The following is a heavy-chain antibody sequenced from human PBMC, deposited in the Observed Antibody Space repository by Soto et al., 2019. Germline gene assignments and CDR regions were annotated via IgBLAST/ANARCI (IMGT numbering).Heavy chain of an antibody. Sequence: QVQLVQSESEVRQPGASVKVSCRASGYTFTIYGIIWVRQAPGQGLEWMGYISPSRGVTRYAQNLQGRVTLTTDTSTTTAYMELRSLSSDDTAVYYCAREMWTRTGPQNFFDYWGLGALVTVSS. CDR2: ISPSRGVT. CDR1: GYTFTIYG. V-gene: IGHV1-18*01. CDR3: AREMWTRTGPQNFFDY. J-gene: IGHJ4*02. D-gene: IGHD2-21*01.